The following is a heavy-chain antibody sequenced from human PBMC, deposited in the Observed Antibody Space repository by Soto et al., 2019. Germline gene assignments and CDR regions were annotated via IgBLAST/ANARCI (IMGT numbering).Heavy chain of an antibody. V-gene: IGHV4-30-2*01. J-gene: IGHJ4*02. CDR2: IYHSGST. D-gene: IGHD3-22*01. CDR1: GGSISSGGYS. Sequence: SETLSLTCAVSGGSISSGGYSWSWIRQPPGKGLEWIGYIYHSGSTYYNPSLKSQVTISVDRSKNQFSLKLSSVTAADTAVYYCASRYYDSSGYYFGDYWGQGTLVTVSS. CDR3: ASRYYDSSGYYFGDY.